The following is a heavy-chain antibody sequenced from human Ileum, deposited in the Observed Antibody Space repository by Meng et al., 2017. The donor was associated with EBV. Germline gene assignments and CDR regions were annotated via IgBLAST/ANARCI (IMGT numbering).Heavy chain of an antibody. D-gene: IGHD2-15*01. CDR1: GGSSSSYY. V-gene: IGHV4-59*08. J-gene: IGHJ4*02. CDR3: ARGGWSLDY. Sequence: QVQLQESGPGRVKPSETLPLPCTVSGGSSSSYYWSWIRQPPGKGLEWIGYIYYSGSTNYNPPLKSRVTISVDTSKNQFSLNLSSVTAADTAVYYCARGGWSLDYWGQGTLVTVSS. CDR2: IYYSGST.